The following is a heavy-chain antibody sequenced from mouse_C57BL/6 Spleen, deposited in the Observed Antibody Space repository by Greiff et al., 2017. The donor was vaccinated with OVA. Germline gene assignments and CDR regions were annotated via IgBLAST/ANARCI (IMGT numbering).Heavy chain of an antibody. V-gene: IGHV1-64*01. D-gene: IGHD2-3*01. CDR2: IHPNSGST. J-gene: IGHJ1*03. CDR1: GYTFTSYW. Sequence: QVQLQQPGAELVKPGASVKLSCKASGYTFTSYWMHWVKQRPGQGLEWIGMIHPNSGSTNYNEKFKSKATLTVDKSSSTAYMQLSSLTSEDSAVYYCARTLYDGGYFDVWGTGTTVTVSS. CDR3: ARTLYDGGYFDV.